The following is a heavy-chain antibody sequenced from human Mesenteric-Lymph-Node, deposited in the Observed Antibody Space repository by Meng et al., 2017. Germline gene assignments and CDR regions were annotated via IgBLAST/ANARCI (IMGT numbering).Heavy chain of an antibody. CDR3: AKYTTMVTTSFYFDD. CDR1: GFIFSDFW. J-gene: IGHJ4*01. Sequence: GESLKIPCAASGFIFSDFWMAWVRQAPGQGLEWVANIKQDGSDKNYVDPVKGRFTISRDNAKHSLYLQMDSLGAEDTAIYYCAKYTTMVTTSFYFDDWGQGTLVTVSS. V-gene: IGHV3-7*03. CDR2: IKQDGSDK. D-gene: IGHD4-17*01.